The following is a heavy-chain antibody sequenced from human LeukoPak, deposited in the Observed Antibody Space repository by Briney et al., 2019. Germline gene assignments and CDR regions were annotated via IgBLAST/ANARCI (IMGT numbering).Heavy chain of an antibody. J-gene: IGHJ3*02. V-gene: IGHV3-23*01. D-gene: IGHD6-13*01. Sequence: PGGSLRLSCAASGFTFRTFPMGWVRQAPGKGLEWVSAISAGGDITFYSDSVRGRFTISRDNSKETLYLQMNSLRAEDTAVYYCARDKGSNGDSSSDPGAFDIWGQGTMVTVSS. CDR2: ISAGGDIT. CDR3: ARDKGSNGDSSSDPGAFDI. CDR1: GFTFRTFP.